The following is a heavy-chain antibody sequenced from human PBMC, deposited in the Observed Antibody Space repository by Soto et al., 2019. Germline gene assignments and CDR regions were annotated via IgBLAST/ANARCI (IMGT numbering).Heavy chain of an antibody. J-gene: IGHJ6*02. V-gene: IGHV4-34*01. Sequence: SETLSLTCAVYGGSFSGYYWSWIRQPPGKGLEWIGEINHSGSTNYNPSLKSRVTISVDTSKNQFSLKLSSVTAADTAVYYCARGRKQNFIAAPRGYYYGMDVWGQGTTVTVSS. D-gene: IGHD6-13*01. CDR1: GGSFSGYY. CDR3: ARGRKQNFIAAPRGYYYGMDV. CDR2: INHSGST.